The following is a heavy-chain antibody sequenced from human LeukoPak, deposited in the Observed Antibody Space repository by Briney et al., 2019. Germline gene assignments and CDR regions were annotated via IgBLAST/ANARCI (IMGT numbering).Heavy chain of an antibody. V-gene: IGHV3-23*01. Sequence: GASVKVSCKASGYTFTSYYIHWVRQAPGKGLEWVSAISGSGGSTYYADSVRGRFTISRDNSKNTLYLQMNSLRAEDTAVYYCAKQLERLLIDYWGQGTLVTVSS. J-gene: IGHJ4*02. CDR2: ISGSGGST. CDR3: AKQLERLLIDY. D-gene: IGHD1-1*01. CDR1: GYTFTSYY.